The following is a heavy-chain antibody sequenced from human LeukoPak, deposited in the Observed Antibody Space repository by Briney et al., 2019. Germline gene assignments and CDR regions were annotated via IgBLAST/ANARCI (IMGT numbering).Heavy chain of an antibody. V-gene: IGHV3-74*01. J-gene: IGHJ6*03. CDR2: INSDGSST. Sequence: NPGGSLRLSCAASGFTFSSYWMHWVRQAPGKGLVWVSRINSDGSSTSYADSVKGRFAISRDNAKNTLYLQMNSLRAEDTAVYYCARGRDGYSRGYYYYYYMDVWGKGTTVTVSS. CDR3: ARGRDGYSRGYYYYYYMDV. CDR1: GFTFSSYW. D-gene: IGHD5-24*01.